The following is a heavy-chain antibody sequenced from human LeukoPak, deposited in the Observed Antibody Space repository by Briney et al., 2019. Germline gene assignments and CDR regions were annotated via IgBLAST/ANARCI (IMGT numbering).Heavy chain of an antibody. CDR2: IYYSGST. V-gene: IGHV4-59*01. CDR1: GGSISSYY. J-gene: IGHJ2*01. Sequence: SETLSLTCTVSGGSISSYYWSWIRQPPGKGLEWIGYIYYSGSTNYNPSLKSRVTISVDTSKNQFSLKLSSVTAADTAVYYCARDLRSGWYKFSWYFDLWGRGTLVTVSS. D-gene: IGHD6-19*01. CDR3: ARDLRSGWYKFSWYFDL.